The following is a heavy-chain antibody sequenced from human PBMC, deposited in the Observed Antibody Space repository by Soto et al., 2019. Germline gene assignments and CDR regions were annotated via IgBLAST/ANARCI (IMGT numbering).Heavy chain of an antibody. CDR1: GGSVSSGSYY. Sequence: QVQLQESGPGLVKPSETLSLTCSVSGGSVSSGSYYWSWIRQPPGKGLEWIGYIYFSGSTNYSPSLKSRVTISVDSSKNQFSLKLKSVTAADTAVYYCARDRGYYGMGYWGQGTLVTVSS. J-gene: IGHJ4*02. CDR3: ARDRGYYGMGY. V-gene: IGHV4-61*01. CDR2: IYFSGST. D-gene: IGHD3-10*01.